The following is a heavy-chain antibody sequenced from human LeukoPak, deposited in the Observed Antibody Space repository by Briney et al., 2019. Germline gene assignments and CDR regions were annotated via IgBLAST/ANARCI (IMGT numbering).Heavy chain of an antibody. CDR3: ARDPRGVKAILGAFDI. D-gene: IGHD2-21*01. V-gene: IGHV4-61*02. J-gene: IGHJ3*02. CDR2: TYMGGDT. Sequence: SETLSLTCTVSGDSISSGSYLWSWIRQPAGRGLEWIGRTYMGGDTNYNPSLKSRVTISLDTSKNQISLRLSSVTAADTAVYYCARDPRGVKAILGAFDIWGQGTTVTVSS. CDR1: GDSISSGSYL.